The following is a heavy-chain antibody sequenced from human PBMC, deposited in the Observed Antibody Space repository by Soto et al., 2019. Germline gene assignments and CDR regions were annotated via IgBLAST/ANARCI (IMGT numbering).Heavy chain of an antibody. D-gene: IGHD2-15*01. Sequence: QLQLQESGPGLVKPSETLSLTCTVSGGSISSSSYYWGWIRQPPGKGLEWIGSIYYSGSTYYNPSLKSRVTISVDTSKNQFSLKLSSVTAADTAVYYCASHAWPRVGWVDYWGQGTLVTVSS. CDR3: ASHAWPRVGWVDY. V-gene: IGHV4-39*01. CDR1: GGSISSSSYY. J-gene: IGHJ4*02. CDR2: IYYSGST.